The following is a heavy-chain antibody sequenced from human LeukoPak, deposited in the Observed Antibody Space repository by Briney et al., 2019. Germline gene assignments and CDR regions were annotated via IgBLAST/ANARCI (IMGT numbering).Heavy chain of an antibody. CDR3: AKNSGYYHPYYIDS. J-gene: IGHJ4*02. CDR2: IYHSRST. CDR1: GYSISSGYY. D-gene: IGHD3-22*01. V-gene: IGHV4-38-2*02. Sequence: PSETLSLTCIVSGYSISSGYYWDWIRQPPGKVLEWIGNIYHSRSTYYNPSLKSRVTISVDTSKNQFSLKLNSVTAADTAVYYCAKNSGYYHPYYIDSWGQGTLVTVSS.